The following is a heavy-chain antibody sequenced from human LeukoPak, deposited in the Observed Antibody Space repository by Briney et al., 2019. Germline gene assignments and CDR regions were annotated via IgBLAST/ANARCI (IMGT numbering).Heavy chain of an antibody. CDR2: IYHSGST. J-gene: IGHJ6*04. Sequence: SETLSLTCAVSGGSISSSNWWSWARQPPGKGLEWIGEIYHSGSTNYNPSLKSRVTISVDKSKNQFSLKLSSVTAADTAVYYCARDQSSGSYYPYYYYGMDVWGKGTTVTVSS. CDR3: ARDQSSGSYYPYYYYGMDV. D-gene: IGHD3-10*01. V-gene: IGHV4-4*02. CDR1: GGSISSSNW.